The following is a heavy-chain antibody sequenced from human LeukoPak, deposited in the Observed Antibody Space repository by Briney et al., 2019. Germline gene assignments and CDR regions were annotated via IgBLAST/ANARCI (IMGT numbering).Heavy chain of an antibody. Sequence: GGSLRLSCAASGFTVSSNYMSWVRQAPGKGLEWVSVIYSGGSTYYADSVKGRFTISRDNSKDTLYLQMNSLRAEDTAVYYCAKRPSDYGDYVSYFDYWGQGTLVTVSS. D-gene: IGHD4-17*01. CDR3: AKRPSDYGDYVSYFDY. J-gene: IGHJ4*02. CDR2: IYSGGST. V-gene: IGHV3-53*05. CDR1: GFTVSSNY.